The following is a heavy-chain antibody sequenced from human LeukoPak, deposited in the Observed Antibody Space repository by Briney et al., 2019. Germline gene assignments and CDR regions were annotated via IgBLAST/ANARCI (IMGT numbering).Heavy chain of an antibody. D-gene: IGHD5-18*01. Sequence: SETLSLTCTVSGGSISSSSYYWGWIRQPPGKGLEWIGSIYYSGSTYYNPSLKSRVTISVDTSKNQFSLKLSSVTAADTAVYYCARAVKDTAMVLYGLLGAFDIWGQGTMVTVSS. CDR3: ARAVKDTAMVLYGLLGAFDI. V-gene: IGHV4-39*07. CDR1: GGSISSSSYY. J-gene: IGHJ3*02. CDR2: IYYSGST.